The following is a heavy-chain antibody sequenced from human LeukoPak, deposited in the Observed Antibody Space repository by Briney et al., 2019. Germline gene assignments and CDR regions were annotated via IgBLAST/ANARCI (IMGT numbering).Heavy chain of an antibody. CDR3: ARGGYCGGDCYFYY. D-gene: IGHD2-21*02. CDR2: IYSSGST. J-gene: IGHJ4*02. CDR1: DDSITMYY. V-gene: IGHV4-4*08. Sequence: KASETLSLTCSVSDDSITMYYWTWIRQPPGKGLEWIGRIYSSGSTNYNPSLKSRVTISVDTSKNQFSLKLSSVTAADTAVYYCARGGYCGGDCYFYYWGQGTLVTVSS.